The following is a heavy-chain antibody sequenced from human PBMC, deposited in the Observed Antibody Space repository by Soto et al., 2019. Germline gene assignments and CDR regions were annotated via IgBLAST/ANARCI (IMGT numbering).Heavy chain of an antibody. CDR1: GFNFSAYW. D-gene: IGHD4-17*01. J-gene: IGHJ4*02. CDR2: INEDGREK. Sequence: GGSLRLSCAASGFNFSAYWMSWVRQAPGKGLEWVADINEDGREKYFVDSVKGRFTISRDNAKNSLYLQMSSLRPEDTAVYYCARDWLSYGDSAGLSFDCWGQGTLVTVSS. V-gene: IGHV3-7*01. CDR3: ARDWLSYGDSAGLSFDC.